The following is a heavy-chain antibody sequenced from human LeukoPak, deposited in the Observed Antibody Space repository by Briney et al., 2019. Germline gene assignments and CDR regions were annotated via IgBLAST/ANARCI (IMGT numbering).Heavy chain of an antibody. CDR2: IYYSGST. CDR1: GGSIGDYY. D-gene: IGHD3-3*01. J-gene: IGHJ6*03. V-gene: IGHV4-59*01. Sequence: ETLSLTCTVSGGSIGDYYWNWIRQPPGKGLEWIGYIYYSGSTTYNPSLKSRVTMSVDTAKNQFSLRVRSVTAADTAVYYCARGDFCSKSNCYLRPMDVWGKGTTVTVSS. CDR3: ARGDFCSKSNCYLRPMDV.